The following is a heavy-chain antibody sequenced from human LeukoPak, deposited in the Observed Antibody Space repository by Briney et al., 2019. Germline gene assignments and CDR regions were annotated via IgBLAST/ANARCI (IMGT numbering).Heavy chain of an antibody. CDR3: ARQEITIFGVVIAPYFDY. CDR2: IYPGDSDT. D-gene: IGHD3-3*01. J-gene: IGHJ4*02. Sequence: GESLKISCKGSGYSFTSYWIGWVRQMPGKGLEWMGIIYPGDSDTRYSPSFQGQVTISADKSISTAYLQWSSLKASDTAMYYCARQEITIFGVVIAPYFDYWGQGTLVTVSS. V-gene: IGHV5-51*01. CDR1: GYSFTSYW.